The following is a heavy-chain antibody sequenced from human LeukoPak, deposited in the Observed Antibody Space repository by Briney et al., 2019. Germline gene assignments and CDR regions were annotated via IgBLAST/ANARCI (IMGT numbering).Heavy chain of an antibody. Sequence: GGSLRLCCAASGFTFGTYAMTWVRQAPGKGLEWVSVISGSGASTNYADSVKGRFIISRDNSKNTLYLQMNSLRAEDTAVYYCAKNHYSSSRDYFDYWGQGTLVTVSS. CDR3: AKNHYSSSRDYFDY. D-gene: IGHD6-13*01. J-gene: IGHJ4*02. CDR1: GFTFGTYA. V-gene: IGHV3-23*01. CDR2: ISGSGAST.